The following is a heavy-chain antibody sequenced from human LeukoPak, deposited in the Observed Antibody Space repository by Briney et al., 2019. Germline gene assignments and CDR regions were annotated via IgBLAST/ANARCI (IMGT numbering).Heavy chain of an antibody. D-gene: IGHD6-6*01. CDR1: GFTFTISA. CDR3: AAEAPPIAALGY. CDR2: IVVGSGNT. Sequence: ASVKVSFKSSGFTFTISAVQWVRQARGQGLEWIGWIVVGSGNTNYAQKFQERVTITRDMSTSTAYMELSSLRSEDTAVYYCAAEAPPIAALGYWGQGTLVTVSS. J-gene: IGHJ4*02. V-gene: IGHV1-58*01.